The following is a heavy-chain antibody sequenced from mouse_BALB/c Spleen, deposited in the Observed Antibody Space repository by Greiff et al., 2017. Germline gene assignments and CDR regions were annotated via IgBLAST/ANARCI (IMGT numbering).Heavy chain of an antibody. J-gene: IGHJ3*01. D-gene: IGHD4-1*01. V-gene: IGHV5-9-4*01. Sequence: EVKLMESGGGLVKPGGSLKLSCAASGFTFSSYAMSWVRQSPEKRLEWVAEISSGGSYTYYPDTVTGRFTISRDNAKNTLYLEMSSLRSEDTAMYYCWPSPKLGRAYGGQGTLVTVSA. CDR1: GFTFSSYA. CDR2: ISSGGSYT. CDR3: WPSPKLGRAY.